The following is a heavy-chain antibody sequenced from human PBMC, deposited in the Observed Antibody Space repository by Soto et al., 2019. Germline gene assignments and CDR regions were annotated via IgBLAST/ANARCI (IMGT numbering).Heavy chain of an antibody. Sequence: QVQLMQSGAEVKKPGSSVKVSCKASGGTFSSYTISWVLQAPGQGLEWMGRIIPILGIANYAQKFQGRVTIIADKSTSTAYMELSSLRSEDTVVYYCAREQEYSSGWYRFDYWGQGTLVTVSS. V-gene: IGHV1-69*08. J-gene: IGHJ4*02. D-gene: IGHD6-19*01. CDR1: GGTFSSYT. CDR2: IIPILGIA. CDR3: AREQEYSSGWYRFDY.